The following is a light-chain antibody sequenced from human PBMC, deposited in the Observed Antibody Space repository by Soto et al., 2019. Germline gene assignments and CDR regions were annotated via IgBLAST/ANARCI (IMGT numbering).Light chain of an antibody. CDR2: WAS. Sequence: DIVMTQSPDSLAVSMGERATINCKSSQSVLYSSNTKNYLAWYQQKPGQPPKLLIYWASTRESGVPDRFSGSGSGTDFTLNISSLQAEDVAVYYCQQYYSTPVTFGPGTKVDIK. CDR3: QQYYSTPVT. J-gene: IGKJ3*01. CDR1: QSVLYSSNTKNY. V-gene: IGKV4-1*01.